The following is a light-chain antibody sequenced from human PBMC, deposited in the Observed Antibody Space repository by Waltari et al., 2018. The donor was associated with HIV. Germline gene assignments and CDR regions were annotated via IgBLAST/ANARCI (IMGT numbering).Light chain of an antibody. J-gene: IGKJ4*01. CDR3: QQSHKTPLT. CDR2: SAS. Sequence: DIQITQSPSSVSADVGDRVTITCRASQNIKNDLNWYQQKPGKSPRLLIYSASGLQSGVPSTFSASGSGTEFNFTIADLQTEDSALFYCQQSHKTPLTFGGGT. V-gene: IGKV1-39*01. CDR1: QNIKND.